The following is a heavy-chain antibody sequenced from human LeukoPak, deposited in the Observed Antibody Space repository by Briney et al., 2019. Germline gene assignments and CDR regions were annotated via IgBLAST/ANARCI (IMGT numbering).Heavy chain of an antibody. CDR1: GFTFSSYE. D-gene: IGHD1-7*01. V-gene: IGHV3-48*03. J-gene: IGHJ6*03. Sequence: GGSLRLSCAASGFTFSSYEMNWVRQAPGKGLEWVSYISSRDSTIYFADSVKGRFTISRDNAKTSLYLQMNSLRAEDTAVYYCARGGTRTYYYYMDVWGEGTTVTISS. CDR3: ARGGTRTYYYYMDV. CDR2: ISSRDSTI.